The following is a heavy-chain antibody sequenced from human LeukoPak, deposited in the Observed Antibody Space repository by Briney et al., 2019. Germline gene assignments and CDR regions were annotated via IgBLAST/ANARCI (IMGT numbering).Heavy chain of an antibody. Sequence: ASVKVSCGASGYTFTSYGISWVRQAPGQGLEWMGWISAYNGNTNYAQKLQGRVTMTTDTSTSTAYMELRSLRSDDTAVYYCARDYDRSGFSYMDVWGKGTTVTVSS. CDR2: ISAYNGNT. V-gene: IGHV1-18*01. CDR3: ARDYDRSGFSYMDV. CDR1: GYTFTSYG. D-gene: IGHD3-22*01. J-gene: IGHJ6*03.